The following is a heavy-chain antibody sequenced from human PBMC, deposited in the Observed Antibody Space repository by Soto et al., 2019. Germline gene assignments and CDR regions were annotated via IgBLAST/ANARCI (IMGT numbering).Heavy chain of an antibody. V-gene: IGHV4-59*11. CDR3: ARLGYDFWTAFDI. CDR1: GGSIRSHF. Sequence: QVQLQESGPRLVRPSETLSLTCSVSGGSIRSHFWTWLRQPPGKELEWIGHVFYSGSTAYNPSLKGRVSMSVETSQNQFSLSLTSVTAADTAVYYCARLGYDFWTAFDIWGQGTIVTVFS. J-gene: IGHJ3*02. CDR2: VFYSGST. D-gene: IGHD3-3*01.